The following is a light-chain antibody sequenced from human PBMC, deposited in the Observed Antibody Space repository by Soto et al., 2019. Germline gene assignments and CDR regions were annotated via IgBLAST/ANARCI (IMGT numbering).Light chain of an antibody. CDR2: GAS. V-gene: IGKV3-15*01. J-gene: IGKJ2*02. Sequence: EIVMTQSPATLSVSPGERATLSCRASQSVSSNLAWYQQQPGQAPRLLIYGASTRATGIPARFIVSGSGTEVTLNISSLQSEDFAVYYWQQYNNWPPRTFGQGTKLEIK. CDR1: QSVSSN. CDR3: QQYNNWPPRT.